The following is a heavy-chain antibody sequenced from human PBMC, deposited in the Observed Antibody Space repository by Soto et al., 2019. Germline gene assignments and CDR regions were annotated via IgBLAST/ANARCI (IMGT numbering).Heavy chain of an antibody. D-gene: IGHD2-2*01. CDR2: INAGNGNT. CDR3: ARGLQHFYCSSTSCNTINWFDP. J-gene: IGHJ5*02. CDR1: GYTFTSYA. Sequence: GASVKVSCKASGYTFTSYAMHWVRQAPGQRLEWMGWINAGNGNTKYSQKFQGRVTITRDTSASTAYMELSSLRSGDTAVYYCARGLQHFYCSSTSCNTINWFDPWGQGTLVTVSS. V-gene: IGHV1-3*01.